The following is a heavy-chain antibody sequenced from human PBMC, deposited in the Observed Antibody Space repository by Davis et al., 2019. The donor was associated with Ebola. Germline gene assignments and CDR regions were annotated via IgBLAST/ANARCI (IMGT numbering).Heavy chain of an antibody. Sequence: GESLKISCAASGFTVSSNYMSWVRQAPGKGLEWVSVIYSGGSTYYADSVKGRFTISRDNSKNTLYLQMNSLRAEDTAVYYCTRLGDYSDYGGHYWGQGTLVTVSS. CDR3: TRLGDYSDYGGHY. V-gene: IGHV3-53*01. J-gene: IGHJ4*02. CDR1: GFTVSSNY. CDR2: IYSGGST. D-gene: IGHD4-11*01.